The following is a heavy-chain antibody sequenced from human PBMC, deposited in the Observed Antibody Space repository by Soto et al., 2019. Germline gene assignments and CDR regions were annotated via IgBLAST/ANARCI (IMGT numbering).Heavy chain of an antibody. CDR2: IYHSGST. D-gene: IGHD3-10*01. J-gene: IGHJ4*02. V-gene: IGHV4-30-2*01. CDR1: GGSVSSGGYS. Sequence: TLSLPCAVSGGSVSSGGYSWSRIRQPPGKGLEWIGYIYHSGSTYYNPSIKSRVTISVDRSKNQFSLKLSSVTSADTAVYYCARAKDYYYGSGSYYLDYWGQGTLVTVSS. CDR3: ARAKDYYYGSGSYYLDY.